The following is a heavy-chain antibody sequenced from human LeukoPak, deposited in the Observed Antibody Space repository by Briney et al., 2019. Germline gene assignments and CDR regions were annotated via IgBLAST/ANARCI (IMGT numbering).Heavy chain of an antibody. Sequence: GASVKVSCKASGGTFSSDAISWVRQAPGQGLEWMGGIIPIFGTAKYAQKFQGRVTITTDESTSTAYMELSSLRSEDTAVYYCAIGGFEGGFDIWGQGTMVTVSS. CDR3: AIGGFEGGFDI. V-gene: IGHV1-69*05. J-gene: IGHJ3*02. CDR2: IIPIFGTA. CDR1: GGTFSSDA. D-gene: IGHD3-16*01.